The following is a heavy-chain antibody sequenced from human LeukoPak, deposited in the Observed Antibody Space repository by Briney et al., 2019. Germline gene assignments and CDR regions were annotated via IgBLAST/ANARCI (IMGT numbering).Heavy chain of an antibody. V-gene: IGHV3-33*08. D-gene: IGHD3-10*01. Sequence: PGGSLRLSCVGSGLSLSKSHMHWVRQAPGKGLEWLTDIWYDGSNKYYTDSVKGRFTISRDNSKNTLYLQMSSLRAEDTAVYYCARDSNSYGSGATIDYWGQGTLVTVSS. CDR3: ARDSNSYGSGATIDY. CDR2: IWYDGSNK. CDR1: GLSLSKSH. J-gene: IGHJ4*02.